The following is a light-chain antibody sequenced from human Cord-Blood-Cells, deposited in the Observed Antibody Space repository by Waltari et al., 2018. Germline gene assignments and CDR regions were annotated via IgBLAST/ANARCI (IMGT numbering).Light chain of an antibody. Sequence: IVMTQSPATLSVSPGERATLSCRASQSVSSNLAWYQQKPGQAPRLLIYGASTRATGISARFSGSGSGTEFTLTISSLQSEDFAVYYCQQYNNWPTWTFGQGTKVEIK. CDR2: GAS. CDR3: QQYNNWPTWT. CDR1: QSVSSN. V-gene: IGKV3-15*01. J-gene: IGKJ1*01.